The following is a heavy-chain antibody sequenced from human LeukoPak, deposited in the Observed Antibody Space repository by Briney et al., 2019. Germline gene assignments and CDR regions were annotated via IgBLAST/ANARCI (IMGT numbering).Heavy chain of an antibody. CDR1: GGSISSYY. Sequence: SETLSLTCTVSGGSISSYYWSWIRQPPGKGLEWIGSVYHGGTTYYNPSLKSRVSISEDRSNNQFFLKLSSVTAADTAMYFCARSPRGNYFDSWGEGTLVTVSS. CDR2: VYHGGTT. V-gene: IGHV4-59*12. D-gene: IGHD6-25*01. CDR3: ARSPRGNYFDS. J-gene: IGHJ4*02.